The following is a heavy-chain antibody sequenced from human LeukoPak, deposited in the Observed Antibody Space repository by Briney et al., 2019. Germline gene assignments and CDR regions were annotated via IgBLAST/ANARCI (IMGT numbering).Heavy chain of an antibody. J-gene: IGHJ4*02. V-gene: IGHV4-61*02. Sequence: SETLSLTCTVSGGSISSGSYYWSWIRQPAGKGLEWIGRIYTSGSTNYNPSLKSRVTISVDTSKNQFSLKLSSVTAADTAVYYCARTISGSYTLIYWGQGTLVTVSS. CDR3: ARTISGSYTLIY. D-gene: IGHD1-26*01. CDR2: IYTSGST. CDR1: GGSISSGSYY.